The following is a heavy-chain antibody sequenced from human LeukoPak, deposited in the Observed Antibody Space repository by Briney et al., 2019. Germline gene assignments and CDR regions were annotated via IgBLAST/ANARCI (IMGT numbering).Heavy chain of an antibody. D-gene: IGHD5-18*01. CDR2: IYHSGST. V-gene: IGHV4-30-2*01. CDR3: ARARDTAIHY. Sequence: PSETLSLTCAVSGGSISSGGYSWSWIRQPPGKGLEWIGYIYHSGSTYYNPSLKSRVTISVDRSKNQFSLKLSSVTAADTAVYYCARARDTAIHYWGQGTLVTVSS. CDR1: GGSISSGGYS. J-gene: IGHJ4*02.